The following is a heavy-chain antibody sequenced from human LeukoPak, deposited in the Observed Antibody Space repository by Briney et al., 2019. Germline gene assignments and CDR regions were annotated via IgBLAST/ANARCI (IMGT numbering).Heavy chain of an antibody. CDR1: GGTFSSYA. CDR3: ARTMVRGVITNSYYMDV. J-gene: IGHJ6*03. CDR2: IIPIFGTA. V-gene: IGHV1-69*05. D-gene: IGHD3-10*01. Sequence: SVKVSCKASGGTFSSYAISWVRQAPGQGLEWMGGIIPIFGTANYAQKFQGRVTITTDESTSTAYMGLSSLRSEDTAVYYCARTMVRGVITNSYYMDVWGKGTTVTVSS.